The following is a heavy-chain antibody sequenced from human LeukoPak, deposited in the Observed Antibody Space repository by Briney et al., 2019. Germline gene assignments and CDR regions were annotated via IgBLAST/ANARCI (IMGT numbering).Heavy chain of an antibody. CDR1: GGSISSYY. J-gene: IGHJ6*03. V-gene: IGHV4-4*07. D-gene: IGHD2-15*01. CDR3: ARDFCSGGSCYSWGYYYYMDV. CDR2: IYHSGST. Sequence: SETLSLTCTVSGGSISSYYWSWIRQPAGKGLEWIGSIYHSGSTYYNPSLKSRVTISVDTSKNQFSLKLSSVTAADTAVYYCARDFCSGGSCYSWGYYYYMDVWGKGTTVTVSS.